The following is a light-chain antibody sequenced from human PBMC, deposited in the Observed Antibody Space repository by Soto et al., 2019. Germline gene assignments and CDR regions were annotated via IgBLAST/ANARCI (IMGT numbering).Light chain of an antibody. J-gene: IGLJ1*01. V-gene: IGLV2-8*01. Sequence: QPVLTLPPSASGSPGPSVTISCTGTKNDIGVYDFVSWDQNLPGKAPRLIIYEVVQRPSGVPGGFSGSKSGDTAPLTVSWLQAADEADHFCKSYAGSNTYVFGSGTKVTVL. CDR3: KSYAGSNTYV. CDR1: KNDIGVYDF. CDR2: EVV.